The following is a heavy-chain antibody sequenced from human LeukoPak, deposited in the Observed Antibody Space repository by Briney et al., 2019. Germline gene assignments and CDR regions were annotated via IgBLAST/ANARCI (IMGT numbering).Heavy chain of an antibody. J-gene: IGHJ4*02. Sequence: SETLSLTCTVSGGSISSSSYYWGWIRQPPGKGLEWIGSIYYSGNTYQNPSLKSRVTISVDTSKNQFSLKLSSVTAADTAVYYCARYRYSSGWSDFDYWGQGTLVTVSS. V-gene: IGHV4-39*01. D-gene: IGHD6-19*01. CDR3: ARYRYSSGWSDFDY. CDR1: GGSISSSSYY. CDR2: IYYSGNT.